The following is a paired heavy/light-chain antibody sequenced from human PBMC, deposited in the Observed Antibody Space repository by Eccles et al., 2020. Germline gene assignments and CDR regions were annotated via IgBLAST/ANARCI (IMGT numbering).Heavy chain of an antibody. D-gene: IGHD5-18*01. CDR1: GFTFSSYA. J-gene: IGHJ6*03. CDR2: ISGSGGST. V-gene: IGHV3-23*01. Sequence: EVQLLESGGGLVQPGGSLRLSCAASGFTFSSYAMSWVRQAPGKGLEWVSAISGSGGSTYYADSVKGRFTISRDNSKNTLYLQMNSLRAEDTAVYYCAKESIDTAMPRRYYYYYYYMDVWGKGTTVTVSS. CDR3: AKESIDTAMPRRYYYYYYYMDV.
Light chain of an antibody. V-gene: IGLV3-19*01. Sequence: SSELTQDPAVSVALGQTVRITCQGDSLRSYYASWYQQKPGQAPVLVIYGKNNRPSGIPDRFSGSSSGNTASLTITGAQAEDEADYYCNSRDSSGNHLYVFGTGTKVTVL. CDR2: GKN. CDR1: SLRSYY. CDR3: NSRDSSGNHLYV. J-gene: IGLJ1*01.